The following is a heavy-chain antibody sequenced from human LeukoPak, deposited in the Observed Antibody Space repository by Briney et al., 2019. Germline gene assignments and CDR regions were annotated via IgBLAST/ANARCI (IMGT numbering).Heavy chain of an antibody. CDR3: AKGDVGELLPGVFDY. CDR1: GFTFSSYA. CDR2: ISGSGGST. V-gene: IGHV3-23*01. J-gene: IGHJ4*02. D-gene: IGHD3-10*01. Sequence: GGSLRLSCAASGFTFSSYAMNWVRQAPGKGLEWVSAISGSGGSTYYADSVKGRFTISRDNSKNTLYLQMNSLRVEDTAVYYCAKGDVGELLPGVFDYWGQGTLVTVSS.